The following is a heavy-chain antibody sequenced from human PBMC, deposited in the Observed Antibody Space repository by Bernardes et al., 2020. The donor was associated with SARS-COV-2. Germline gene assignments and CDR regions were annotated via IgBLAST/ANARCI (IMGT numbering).Heavy chain of an antibody. D-gene: IGHD2-2*01. CDR2: IYYSGST. J-gene: IGHJ3*02. CDR1: GGSISSYY. CDR3: ARHSYCSSTSCYYAFDI. V-gene: IGHV4-59*08. Sequence: LSLTCTVSGGSISSYYWSWIRQPPGKGLEWIGYIYYSGSTNYNPSLKSRVTISVDTSKNQFSLKLSSVTAADTAVYYCARHSYCSSTSCYYAFDIWGQGTMVTVSS.